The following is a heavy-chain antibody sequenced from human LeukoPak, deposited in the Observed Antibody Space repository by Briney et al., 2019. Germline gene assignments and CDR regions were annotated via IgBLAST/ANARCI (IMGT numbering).Heavy chain of an antibody. CDR1: GFTFSSYS. D-gene: IGHD2-15*01. Sequence: PGGSLRLSCAASGFTFSSYSMNWVRQAPGKGLEWVSSISSSSSFIYYADSVKGRFTISRDNAKNSLYLQMNSLRAEDTAVYYCAREPDIYALGDWGQGTLVAVSS. CDR2: ISSSSSFI. V-gene: IGHV3-21*01. CDR3: AREPDIYALGD. J-gene: IGHJ4*02.